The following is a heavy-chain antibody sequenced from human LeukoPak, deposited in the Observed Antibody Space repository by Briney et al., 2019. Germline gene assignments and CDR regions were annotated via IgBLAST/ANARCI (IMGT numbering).Heavy chain of an antibody. Sequence: PGGSLRLSCAASGFTFNNYGMHWVRQAPGKGLEWLAFIRYDGSNTYYADSVKGRFTISRDNAKNSLYLQMNSLRAEDTAVYYCARGGYRRAFDYWGQGTLVTVSS. CDR2: IRYDGSNT. V-gene: IGHV3-30*02. CDR3: ARGGYRRAFDY. J-gene: IGHJ4*02. CDR1: GFTFNNYG. D-gene: IGHD6-13*01.